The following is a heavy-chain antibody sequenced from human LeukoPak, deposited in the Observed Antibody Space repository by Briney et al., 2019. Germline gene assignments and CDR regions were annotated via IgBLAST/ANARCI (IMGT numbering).Heavy chain of an antibody. CDR2: MNPNSGNT. V-gene: IGHV1-8*03. Sequence: ASVKVSCKASGYTFTSYDISWVRQATGHGLQWMGWMNPNSGNTGYAQKFQGRVTITRNISISTAYMELSSLRSEDTAVYYCARQGVVFPTDYYYMDVWGKGTTVTVSS. D-gene: IGHD3-3*01. CDR1: GYTFTSYD. CDR3: ARQGVVFPTDYYYMDV. J-gene: IGHJ6*03.